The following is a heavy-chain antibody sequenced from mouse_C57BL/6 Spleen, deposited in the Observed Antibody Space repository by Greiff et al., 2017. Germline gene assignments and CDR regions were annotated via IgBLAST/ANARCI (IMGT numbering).Heavy chain of an antibody. CDR1: GYTFTDYY. Sequence: EVQLQQSGPVLVKPGASVKMSCKASGYTFTDYYMNWVKQSHGKSLEWIGGINPYNGGTSYNQKFKGKATLTVDKSSSTAYMELNSRTSEDSAVYYCARGEGRFDYWGQGTTLTVSA. D-gene: IGHD3-3*01. V-gene: IGHV1-19*01. CDR3: ARGEGRFDY. J-gene: IGHJ2*01. CDR2: INPYNGGT.